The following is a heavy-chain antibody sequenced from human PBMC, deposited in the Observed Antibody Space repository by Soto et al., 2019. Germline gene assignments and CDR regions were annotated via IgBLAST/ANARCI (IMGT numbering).Heavy chain of an antibody. CDR2: ISAYNGNT. CDR3: ARDGSIAVAGADFDY. Sequence: GASVKVSCKASGYTFTSYGISRVRQAPGQGLEWMGWISAYNGNTNYAQKLQGRVTMTTDTSTSTAYMELRSLRSDDTAVYYCARDGSIAVAGADFDYWGQGTLVTVSS. V-gene: IGHV1-18*01. J-gene: IGHJ4*02. CDR1: GYTFTSYG. D-gene: IGHD6-19*01.